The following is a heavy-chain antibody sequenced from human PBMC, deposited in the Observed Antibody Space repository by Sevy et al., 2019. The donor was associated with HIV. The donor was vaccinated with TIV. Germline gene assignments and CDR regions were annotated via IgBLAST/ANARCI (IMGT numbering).Heavy chain of an antibody. D-gene: IGHD3-3*01. Sequence: GGSLRLSCAASGFTFSNAWMSWVRQAPGKGLEWVGRIKSKTDGGTTDYAAPVKGRFTISRDDSKNTLYLQMNSLKTADTAVYYCTTGGSNYDFWSGYYKNDYYYYYMDVWGKRTTVTVSS. CDR3: TTGGSNYDFWSGYYKNDYYYYYMDV. CDR2: IKSKTDGGTT. J-gene: IGHJ6*03. CDR1: GFTFSNAW. V-gene: IGHV3-15*01.